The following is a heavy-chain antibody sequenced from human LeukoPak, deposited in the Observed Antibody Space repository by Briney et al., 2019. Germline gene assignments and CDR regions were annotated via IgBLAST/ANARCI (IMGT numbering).Heavy chain of an antibody. CDR2: ISSSGSTI. D-gene: IGHD3-10*01. CDR3: PNHYPLWRHWPSGALDI. J-gene: IGHJ3*02. V-gene: IGHV3-48*03. CDR1: AFTFGSYE. Sequence: GGSRRLSCAASAFTFGSYEMNWVRQAAGKGLEWVAYISSSGSTIYYADSGKGRFTISRANAKNSLYLHMNSLRAEDTAVYYCPNHYPLWRHWPSGALDIWGHGTMVTVSS.